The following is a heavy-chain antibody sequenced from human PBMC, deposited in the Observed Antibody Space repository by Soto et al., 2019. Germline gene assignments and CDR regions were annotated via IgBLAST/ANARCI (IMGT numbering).Heavy chain of an antibody. CDR2: LNGDGSST. CDR3: VSLVERSDIAFDI. CDR1: GFTVNNNH. V-gene: IGHV3-74*01. Sequence: GGSLRLSCAASGFTVNNNHMTWVRQAPGKGLVWVSRLNGDGSSTSYADSVKGRFTISRDNAKNTLYLQMNSLRAEDTAVYYCVSLVERSDIAFDIWGQGTMVTVSS. D-gene: IGHD6-6*01. J-gene: IGHJ3*02.